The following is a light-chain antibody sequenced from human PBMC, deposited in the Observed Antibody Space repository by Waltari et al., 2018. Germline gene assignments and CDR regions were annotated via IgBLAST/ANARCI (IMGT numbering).Light chain of an antibody. CDR3: QQYNSYSLLT. CDR2: KTS. V-gene: IGKV1-5*03. Sequence: DIQMTQSPSTLSASVGDRFTITCRASQSNSKWLAWYQQKPGKAPKLLIYKTSTLESGVPSRFSGSGSGTEFTLTISSLQPDDFATYYCQQYNSYSLLTFGGGTKVEIK. J-gene: IGKJ4*01. CDR1: QSNSKW.